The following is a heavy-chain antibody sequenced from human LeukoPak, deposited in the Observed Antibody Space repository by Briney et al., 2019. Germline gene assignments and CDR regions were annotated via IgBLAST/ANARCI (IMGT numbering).Heavy chain of an antibody. V-gene: IGHV1-2*02. CDR1: GYTFTGYY. CDR3: ARGYCSGGSCLGFYYYYMDV. J-gene: IGHJ6*03. CDR2: INPNSGGT. Sequence: GASLKASCKASGYTFTGYYMHWVRQAPGQGLEWIGWINPNSGGTNYAQKFQGRVTMTRDTSISTAYMELSRLRSDDTAVYYCARGYCSGGSCLGFYYYYMDVWGKGTTVTVSS. D-gene: IGHD2-15*01.